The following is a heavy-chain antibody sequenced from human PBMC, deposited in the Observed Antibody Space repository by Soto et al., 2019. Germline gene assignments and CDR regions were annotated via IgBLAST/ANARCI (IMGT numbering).Heavy chain of an antibody. D-gene: IGHD3-10*01. Sequence: QVQLQESGPGLVKPSETLSLTCSVSGASITTYYWSWIRQPPGKGLEWIGSISYSGSTKYNPSLESRVMISLDTSKNQFSLRLTSVTAADTALYYCARDWDSSGLLDPWGQGALVTVSS. V-gene: IGHV4-59*01. J-gene: IGHJ5*02. CDR2: ISYSGST. CDR3: ARDWDSSGLLDP. CDR1: GASITTYY.